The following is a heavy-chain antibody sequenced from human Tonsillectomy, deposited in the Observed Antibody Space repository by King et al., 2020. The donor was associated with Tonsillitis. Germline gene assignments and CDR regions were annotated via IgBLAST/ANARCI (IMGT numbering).Heavy chain of an antibody. D-gene: IGHD3-10*01. CDR1: GFTFSSYA. CDR3: AREVLLWFGESPNAFDI. Sequence: VQLVESGGGVVQPGRSLRLSCAASGFTFSSYAMHWVRQAPGKGLEWVAVISYDGSNKYYADSVKGRFTISRDNSKNTLYLQMNSLRAEDTVVYYCAREVLLWFGESPNAFDIWGQGTMVTVSS. J-gene: IGHJ3*02. CDR2: ISYDGSNK. V-gene: IGHV3-30-3*01.